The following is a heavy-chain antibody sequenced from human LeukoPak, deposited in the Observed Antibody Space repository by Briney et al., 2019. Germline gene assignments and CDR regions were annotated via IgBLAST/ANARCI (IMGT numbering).Heavy chain of an antibody. Sequence: GGSLRLSCAASGFTFSNYAMSWVRQAPGKGLEWVSAITGSGGNTYYADSVKGRFTISRDNSKNTLYLQMNSLRAEDTAVYYCAKVGATAYDYWGQGTLVTVSS. J-gene: IGHJ4*02. V-gene: IGHV3-23*01. CDR3: AKVGATAYDY. D-gene: IGHD1-26*01. CDR2: ITGSGGNT. CDR1: GFTFSNYA.